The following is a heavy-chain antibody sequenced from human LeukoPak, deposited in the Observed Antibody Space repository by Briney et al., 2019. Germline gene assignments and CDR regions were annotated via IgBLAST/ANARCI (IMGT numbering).Heavy chain of an antibody. CDR1: GGSISSYY. D-gene: IGHD3-22*01. CDR2: LYPGVGT. J-gene: IGHJ6*03. Sequence: PSETLSLTCTVSGGSISSYYWSWIRQTAGKGLEWIGRLYPGVGTDYNPSLKSRVTMSVDTSKKQFALKLSAVTAADTAVYYCARLKFYDSTGYSPGHYMDVWGKGTTVTVSS. CDR3: ARLKFYDSTGYSPGHYMDV. V-gene: IGHV4-4*07.